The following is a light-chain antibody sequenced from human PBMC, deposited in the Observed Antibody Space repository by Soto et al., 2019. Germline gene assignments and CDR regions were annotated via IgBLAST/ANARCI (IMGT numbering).Light chain of an antibody. V-gene: IGKV3-20*01. CDR3: QQYGSSIT. J-gene: IGKJ5*01. CDR2: GTS. CDR1: QSVPRSY. Sequence: IVLTESPNTLSLSRWERATLSCRAGQSVPRSYLAWYQQKPGQAPRLLIYGTSSRATGIPDRFSGSGSGTDFTLTISRLEPEDFALFYCQQYGSSITFGQETRLEIK.